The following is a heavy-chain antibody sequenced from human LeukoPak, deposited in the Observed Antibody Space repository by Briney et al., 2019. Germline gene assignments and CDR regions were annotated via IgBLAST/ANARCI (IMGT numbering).Heavy chain of an antibody. J-gene: IGHJ4*02. V-gene: IGHV3-30*03. Sequence: GGSLRLSCAASGFTFSSYEMNWVRQAPGKGLEWVAVTSYDGSDKYYADSVKGRFSISRDNSKNIVYLQMNSLRDEDTAVYYCAREGMVRGAYFDYWGQGTLVTVSS. CDR2: TSYDGSDK. CDR3: AREGMVRGAYFDY. D-gene: IGHD3-10*01. CDR1: GFTFSSYE.